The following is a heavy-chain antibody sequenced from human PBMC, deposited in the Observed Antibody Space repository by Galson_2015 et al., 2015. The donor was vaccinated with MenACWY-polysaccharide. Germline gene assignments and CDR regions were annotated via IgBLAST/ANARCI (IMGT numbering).Heavy chain of an antibody. V-gene: IGHV2-5*02. CDR2: IYWDDDK. D-gene: IGHD6-6*01. CDR1: GFSLSTSGVG. CDR3: AHSRPTDITGVDWFDP. J-gene: IGHJ5*02. Sequence: PALVKPTQTLTLTCAFSGFSLSTSGVGVGWIRQPPGKALEWLALIYWDDDKRYSPSLKSRLTITKDTSKNQVVLTMTNMGPVDTATYYCAHSRPTDITGVDWFDPWGQGTLVTVSS.